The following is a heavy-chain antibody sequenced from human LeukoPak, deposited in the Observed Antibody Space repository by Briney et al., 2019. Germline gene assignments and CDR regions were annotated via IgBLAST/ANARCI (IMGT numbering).Heavy chain of an antibody. J-gene: IGHJ4*02. CDR1: GFTFSSYA. Sequence: GGSLRLSCAASGFTFSSYAMSWVRQAPGKGLEWVSAISGSGGSTYYADSVKGRFTISRDNSKNTLYLQMSSLRAEDTAVYYCAKAPDILTTFDYWGQGTLVTVSS. CDR3: AKAPDILTTFDY. V-gene: IGHV3-23*01. D-gene: IGHD3-9*01. CDR2: ISGSGGST.